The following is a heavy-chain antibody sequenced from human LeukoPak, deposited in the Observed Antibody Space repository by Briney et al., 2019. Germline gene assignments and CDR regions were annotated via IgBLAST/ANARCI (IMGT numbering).Heavy chain of an antibody. CDR3: ARDRGGLLWFGESYNWFDP. D-gene: IGHD3-10*01. CDR2: INPSGGST. V-gene: IGHV1-46*01. CDR1: GYTFTSYY. J-gene: IGHJ5*02. Sequence: ASVTVSCKASGYTFTSYYMHWVRQAPGQGLEWMGIINPSGGSTSYAQKFQGRVTMTRDTSTSTVYMELSSLRSEDTAVYYCARDRGGLLWFGESYNWFDPWGQGTLVTVSS.